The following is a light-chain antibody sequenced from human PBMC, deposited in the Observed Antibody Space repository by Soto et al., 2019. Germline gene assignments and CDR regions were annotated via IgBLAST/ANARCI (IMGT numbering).Light chain of an antibody. Sequence: QSVLTQPPSAPGTPGQRVTISCSGSSSNIGTNYVYWYQQFPGTAPKLLIYRNNQRPSGVPDRFSGSKSGTSASLAITGLRSEDEADYYCAAWDDSLSGHWVFGGGTKLTVL. V-gene: IGLV1-47*01. CDR2: RNN. J-gene: IGLJ3*02. CDR1: SSNIGTNY. CDR3: AAWDDSLSGHWV.